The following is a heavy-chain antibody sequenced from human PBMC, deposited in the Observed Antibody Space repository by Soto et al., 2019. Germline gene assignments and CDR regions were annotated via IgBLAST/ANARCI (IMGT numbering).Heavy chain of an antibody. J-gene: IGHJ6*02. D-gene: IGHD6-13*01. Sequence: QVQLQESGPGLVKPSETLSLTCTVSGGSISSYYWSWIRQPPGKGLEWIGYIYYSGSTNYNPSLKSRVTISVATSKNQFSLKLSSVTAADTAVYYWARERRSSRYYYGMDVWGQGTTVTVSS. CDR1: GGSISSYY. CDR3: ARERRSSRYYYGMDV. V-gene: IGHV4-59*01. CDR2: IYYSGST.